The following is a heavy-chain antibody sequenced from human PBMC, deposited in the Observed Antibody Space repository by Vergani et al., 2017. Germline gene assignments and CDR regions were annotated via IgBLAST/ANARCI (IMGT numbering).Heavy chain of an antibody. CDR1: GFTFSSYA. Sequence: EVQLLESGGGLVQPGGSLRLSCAASGFTFSSYAMSWVRQAPGKGLEWVSAISGSGGSTYYADSVKGRFTISRDNSKNTLYLQKNSLRAEDTAVYYCAKVDRGSGSYYDYYWGQGTLVTVSS. CDR3: AKVDRGSGSYYDYY. D-gene: IGHD3-10*01. V-gene: IGHV3-23*01. J-gene: IGHJ4*02. CDR2: ISGSGGST.